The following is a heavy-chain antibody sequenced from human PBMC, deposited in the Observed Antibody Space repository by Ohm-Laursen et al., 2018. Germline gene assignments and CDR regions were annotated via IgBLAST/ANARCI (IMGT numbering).Heavy chain of an antibody. J-gene: IGHJ4*02. Sequence: SETLSLTCTVSGGSISSYYWSWIRRPPGKGLEWIGYISSSGSTNYNPSLKSRVTISVDTSKNQFSLKLSSLTAADTAVYYCARSRTSGWYALDYWGQGTLLTVSS. D-gene: IGHD6-19*01. CDR2: ISSSGST. CDR3: ARSRTSGWYALDY. V-gene: IGHV4-59*01. CDR1: GGSISSYY.